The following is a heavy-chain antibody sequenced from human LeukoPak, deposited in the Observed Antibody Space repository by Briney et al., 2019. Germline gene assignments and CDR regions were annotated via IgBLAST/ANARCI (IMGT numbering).Heavy chain of an antibody. CDR1: GFTFSSYS. J-gene: IGHJ4*02. CDR3: ARGNIVTAAGAFDY. Sequence: GGSLRLSCAASGFTFSSYSMNWVRQAPGKGLEWVSYISSSSSIIYYADSVKGRFTISRDNARNSLSLQMNSLRAEDTAVYYCARGNIVTAAGAFDYWGQGTLVTVSS. V-gene: IGHV3-48*01. CDR2: ISSSSSII. D-gene: IGHD6-13*01.